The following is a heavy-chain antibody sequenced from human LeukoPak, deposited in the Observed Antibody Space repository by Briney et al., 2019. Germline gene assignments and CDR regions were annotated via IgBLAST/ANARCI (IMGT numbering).Heavy chain of an antibody. D-gene: IGHD3-3*01. J-gene: IGHJ6*02. V-gene: IGHV3-33*06. Sequence: GGSLRLSCAASGFTFSSYGMHWVRQAPGKGLEWVALIWYDGSNKYYADSVKGRFTISRDNSKNTLYLQMDSLRAEDTAMYYCAKELKHYDFWSGYYGGYYYGMDVWGQGTTVTVSS. CDR3: AKELKHYDFWSGYYGGYYYGMDV. CDR2: IWYDGSNK. CDR1: GFTFSSYG.